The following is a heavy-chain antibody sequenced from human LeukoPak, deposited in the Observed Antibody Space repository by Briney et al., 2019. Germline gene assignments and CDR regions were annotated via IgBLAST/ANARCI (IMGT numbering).Heavy chain of an antibody. D-gene: IGHD2-21*02. CDR3: AAVVVSGTPYFDY. J-gene: IGHJ4*02. CDR2: MYYTGST. CDR1: GGSIRSYY. Sequence: SETLSLTCTVSGGSIRSYYWTWIRQPPGKGLEWIGYMYYTGSTKYNPSLKSRVSISVDTSKNQFSLTLTSVTAADTAVYYCAAVVVSGTPYFDYWGQGTLGTVSS. V-gene: IGHV4-59*03.